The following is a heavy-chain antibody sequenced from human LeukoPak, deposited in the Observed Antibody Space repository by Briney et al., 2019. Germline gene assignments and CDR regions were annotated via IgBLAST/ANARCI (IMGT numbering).Heavy chain of an antibody. CDR2: FDPEDGET. D-gene: IGHD3-22*01. CDR1: GYTFTGYY. Sequence: ASVKVSCKASGYTFTGYYMHWVRQAPGKGLEWMGGFDPEDGETIYAQKFQGRVTMTEDTSTDTAYMELSSLRSEDTAVYYCATNRPGFYDSSGRGPPHNWGQGTLVTVSS. J-gene: IGHJ4*02. CDR3: ATNRPGFYDSSGRGPPHN. V-gene: IGHV1-24*01.